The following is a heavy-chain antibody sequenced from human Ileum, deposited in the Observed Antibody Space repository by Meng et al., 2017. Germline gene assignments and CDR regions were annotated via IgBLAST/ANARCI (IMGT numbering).Heavy chain of an antibody. D-gene: IGHD5-24*01. CDR2: ISTRGGT. J-gene: IGHJ5*02. Sequence: SETLSLTCTVSGGSVTSGSYIWSWIRQPAGMGLEWIGRISTRGGTSYNPSLRSRVTISLDTSKNQFSLSLSSVTATDPAAYHCARGKEMATILDLWGQGTLVTVSS. V-gene: IGHV4-61*02. CDR1: GGSVTSGSYI. CDR3: ARGKEMATILDL.